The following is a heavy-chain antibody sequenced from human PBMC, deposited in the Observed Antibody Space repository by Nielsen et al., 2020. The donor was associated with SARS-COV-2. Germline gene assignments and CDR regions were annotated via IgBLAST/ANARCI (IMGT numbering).Heavy chain of an antibody. D-gene: IGHD6-19*01. CDR1: GFPFSSYE. J-gene: IGHJ6*02. CDR2: IGGNGRNI. CDR3: ARGYSSGWYGGYYGMDV. Sequence: GGSLRLSCAASGFPFSSYEMNWVRQAPGKALEWLSYIGGNGRNIFYADSVKGRFTISRDNSKNTLYLQMNSLRAEDTAVYYCARGYSSGWYGGYYGMDVWGQGTTVTVSS. V-gene: IGHV3-48*03.